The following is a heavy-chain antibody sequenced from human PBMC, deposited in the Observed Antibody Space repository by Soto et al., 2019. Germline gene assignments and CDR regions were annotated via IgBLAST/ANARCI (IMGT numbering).Heavy chain of an antibody. Sequence: QVKLQESGPGLVKPSQTLSLTCTVSGGSISSGDYYWSWIRQPPGKGLEWIGYIYYSVSTYYNPSLKSRVTISVDTSKNQFSLKLSSVTAADTDEYYCARLVQLLQGRWFDPWGQGTLVTVSS. V-gene: IGHV4-30-4*01. D-gene: IGHD2-15*01. CDR2: IYYSVST. CDR3: ARLVQLLQGRWFDP. CDR1: GGSISSGDYY. J-gene: IGHJ5*02.